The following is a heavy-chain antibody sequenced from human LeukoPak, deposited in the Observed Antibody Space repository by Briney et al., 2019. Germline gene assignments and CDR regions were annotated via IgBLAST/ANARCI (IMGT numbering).Heavy chain of an antibody. Sequence: GGSLRLSCAASGFTFSSYGMHWVRQAPGKGPEWVAFIRYDGSYKYYADSVKGRFTISRDNSKNTLYLQMNSLRTEDTAVYYCAKAESYYDSSGYYYGEYFQHWGQGTLVTVSS. J-gene: IGHJ1*01. V-gene: IGHV3-30*02. D-gene: IGHD3-22*01. CDR3: AKAESYYDSSGYYYGEYFQH. CDR2: IRYDGSYK. CDR1: GFTFSSYG.